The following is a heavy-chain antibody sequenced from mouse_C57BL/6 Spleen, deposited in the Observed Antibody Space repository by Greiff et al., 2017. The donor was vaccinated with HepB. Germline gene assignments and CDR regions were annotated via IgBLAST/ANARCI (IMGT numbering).Heavy chain of an antibody. CDR3: ARIEDDGYY. Sequence: QVQLQQPGAELVKPGASVKLSCKASGYTFTSYWMQWVKQRPGQGLEWIGEIDPSDSYTNYNQKFKGKATLTVDTSSSTAYMQLSSLTSEDAAVYYCARIEDDGYYWGQGTTLTVSS. V-gene: IGHV1-50*01. D-gene: IGHD2-3*01. CDR2: IDPSDSYT. CDR1: GYTFTSYW. J-gene: IGHJ2*01.